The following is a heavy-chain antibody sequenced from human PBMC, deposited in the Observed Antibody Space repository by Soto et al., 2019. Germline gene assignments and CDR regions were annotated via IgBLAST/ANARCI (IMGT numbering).Heavy chain of an antibody. CDR1: GFTFSSYW. V-gene: IGHV3-74*01. J-gene: IGHJ4*02. CDR2: INSDGSST. CDR3: ASDRIAVAGNRDY. Sequence: GGSLRLSCAASGFTFSSYWMHWVRQAPGKGLVWVSRINSDGSSTSYADSVKGRFTISRDNAKNTLYLQMNSLRAEDTAVYYCASDRIAVAGNRDYWGQGTLVTVSS. D-gene: IGHD6-19*01.